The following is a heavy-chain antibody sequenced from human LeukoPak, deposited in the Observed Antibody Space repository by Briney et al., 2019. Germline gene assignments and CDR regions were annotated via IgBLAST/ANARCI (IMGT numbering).Heavy chain of an antibody. CDR1: GGTFSSYA. CDR2: IIPILGIA. D-gene: IGHD1-1*01. Sequence: SVKVSFKASGGTFSSYAISWVRQAPGQGLEWMGRIIPILGIANYAQKFQGRVTITANKSTSTAYMELSSLRSEDTAVYYCARDPDHPSQLFDYWGQGTLVTVSS. CDR3: ARDPDHPSQLFDY. J-gene: IGHJ4*02. V-gene: IGHV1-69*04.